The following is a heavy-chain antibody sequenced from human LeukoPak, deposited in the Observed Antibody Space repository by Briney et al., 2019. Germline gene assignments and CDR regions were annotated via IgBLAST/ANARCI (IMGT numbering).Heavy chain of an antibody. CDR1: GFTFSSYA. J-gene: IGHJ4*02. CDR3: ARGWDRDCTGTSCYIAYN. D-gene: IGHD2-2*02. Sequence: PGGSLRLSCAASGFTFSSYAMSWVRQAPGKGLEWVSAISGSGGSTYYADSVKGRFTISRDNSKNTLYLQMNSLRAEDTAVYYCARGWDRDCTGTSCYIAYNWGQGTLVSVSS. V-gene: IGHV3-23*01. CDR2: ISGSGGST.